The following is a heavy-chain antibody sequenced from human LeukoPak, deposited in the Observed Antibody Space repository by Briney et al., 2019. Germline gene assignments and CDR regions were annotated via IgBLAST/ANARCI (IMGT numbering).Heavy chain of an antibody. V-gene: IGHV4-34*01. CDR2: INHSGST. Sequence: SETLSLTCAVYGGSFSGYYWSWIRQPPGKGLEWIGEINHSGSTNYNPSLKSRVTISVDTSKNQFSLKLSSVTAADTAVYYCARDRIAARSPFDYWGQGTLVTASS. CDR1: GGSFSGYY. J-gene: IGHJ4*02. CDR3: ARDRIAARSPFDY. D-gene: IGHD6-6*01.